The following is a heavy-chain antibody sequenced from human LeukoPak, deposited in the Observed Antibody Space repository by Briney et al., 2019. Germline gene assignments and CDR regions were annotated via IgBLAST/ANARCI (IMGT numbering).Heavy chain of an antibody. CDR2: IYYSGNT. J-gene: IGHJ4*02. Sequence: KPSETLSLTCTVSGGSINRGSYYWGWIRQPPEKGLEWIGTIYYSGNTYYNSSLKSRVTISVDTSKNQFSLKLDSVTAADTAVYYCAGLSSYDILTGYYRPYYFHYWGQGILVTVSS. V-gene: IGHV4-39*01. CDR3: AGLSSYDILTGYYRPYYFHY. D-gene: IGHD3-9*01. CDR1: GGSINRGSYY.